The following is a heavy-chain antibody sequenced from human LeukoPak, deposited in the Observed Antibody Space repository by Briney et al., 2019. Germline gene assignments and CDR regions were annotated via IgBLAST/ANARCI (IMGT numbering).Heavy chain of an antibody. D-gene: IGHD5-24*01. J-gene: IGHJ4*02. V-gene: IGHV3-21*01. CDR1: GFTFSNYD. CDR3: ARGEEKATITALDS. CDR2: ISSSSSYI. Sequence: GGSLRLSCAASGFTFSNYDMRWVRQAPGKGLEWVSAISSSSSYIYYADSIKGRFTISRDNAENSLYLQMNSLRAVDTAVYFCARGEEKATITALDSWGQGTLVTVSS.